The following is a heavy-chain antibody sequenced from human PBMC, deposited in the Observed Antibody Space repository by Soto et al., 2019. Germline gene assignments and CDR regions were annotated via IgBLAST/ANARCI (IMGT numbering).Heavy chain of an antibody. CDR2: IYYSGST. Sequence: XETLSLTFTVSGGSFSSGSYYWSWIRQPPGKGLEWIGYIYYSGSTNYNPSLKSRVTISVDTSKNQFSLKLSSVTAADTAVYYCARAATQEYWFDPWGQGTLVTVSS. D-gene: IGHD1-26*01. V-gene: IGHV4-61*01. CDR1: GGSFSSGSYY. J-gene: IGHJ5*02. CDR3: ARAATQEYWFDP.